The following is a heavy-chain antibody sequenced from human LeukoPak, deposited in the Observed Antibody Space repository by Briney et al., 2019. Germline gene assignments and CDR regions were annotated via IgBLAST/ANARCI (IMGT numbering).Heavy chain of an antibody. CDR2: ISAYNGNT. Sequence: ASVKVSCKASGYTFTSYGISWVRQAPGQGLEWMGWISAYNGNTNYAQKLQGRVTMTTDTSTGTAYMELRSLRSDDTAVYYCARDFQIVATTSFDYWGQGTLVTVSS. J-gene: IGHJ4*02. D-gene: IGHD5-12*01. CDR3: ARDFQIVATTSFDY. V-gene: IGHV1-18*04. CDR1: GYTFTSYG.